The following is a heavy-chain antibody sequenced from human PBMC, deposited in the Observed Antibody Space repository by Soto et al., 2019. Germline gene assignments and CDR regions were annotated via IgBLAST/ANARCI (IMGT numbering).Heavy chain of an antibody. V-gene: IGHV3-23*01. J-gene: IGHJ4*02. CDR3: AKDHKTTVTSWGYFEY. CDR2: ISGSGGST. Sequence: GGSLRLSCAASGFTFNNYAMNWVRQAPGKGLEWVSGISGSGGSTYYADSVKGRFTISRDNSKNTLYLQMNSLRAEDTAVYYCAKDHKTTVTSWGYFEYCGQGTLVTGSS. D-gene: IGHD4-17*01. CDR1: GFTFNNYA.